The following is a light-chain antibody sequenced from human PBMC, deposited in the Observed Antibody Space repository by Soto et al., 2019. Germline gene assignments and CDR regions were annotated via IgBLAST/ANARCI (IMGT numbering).Light chain of an antibody. CDR2: GAS. CDR3: QQYNNWPRT. CDR1: QSVGRN. J-gene: IGKJ1*01. V-gene: IGKV3D-15*01. Sequence: ENVLTQSPGTLSLSAGERATLSCRASQSVGRNYLAWFQQISGQAPRLVIYGASSRAAGIPDRLSCSGSGTEFTLTISSLQSEDFAVYYCQQYNNWPRTFGQGTKVDIK.